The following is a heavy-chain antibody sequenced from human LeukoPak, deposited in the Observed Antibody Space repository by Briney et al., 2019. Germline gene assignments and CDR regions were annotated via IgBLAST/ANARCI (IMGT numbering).Heavy chain of an antibody. V-gene: IGHV4-39*01. Sequence: SETLSLTCTVSGVSISSSNNFWGWIRQPPGKGLEWIGSMHYRGTTYYIPSLKSRVTISVDTSKNQFSLELSSVTAADTAVYYCARHEEEDGYNAKTFDFWGQGTLVTVSS. CDR1: GVSISSSNNF. J-gene: IGHJ4*02. D-gene: IGHD5-24*01. CDR3: ARHEEEDGYNAKTFDF. CDR2: MHYRGTT.